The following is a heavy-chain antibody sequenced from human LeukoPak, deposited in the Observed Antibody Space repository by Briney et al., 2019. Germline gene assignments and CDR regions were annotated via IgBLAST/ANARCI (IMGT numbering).Heavy chain of an antibody. CDR3: AKDKGYTSSPTFDY. V-gene: IGHV3-23*01. D-gene: IGHD6-13*01. Sequence: PGGSLRLSCAASGFTFSSYAMSWVRQAPGKGLEWVSAISGSGGSTYYADSVKGRFTISRDNSKNTLYLQINSLRGEDTAVYYCAKDKGYTSSPTFDYWGQGTLVTVSS. CDR1: GFTFSSYA. CDR2: ISGSGGST. J-gene: IGHJ4*02.